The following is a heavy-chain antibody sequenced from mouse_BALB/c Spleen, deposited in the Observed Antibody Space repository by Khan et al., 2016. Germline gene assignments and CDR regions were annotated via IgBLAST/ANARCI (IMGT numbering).Heavy chain of an antibody. D-gene: IGHD2-14*01. CDR3: TRDGVRRRSYAMDY. Sequence: QVQLQQPGAELVRPGASVKLSCKASGYTFTSYWINWVRQRLGQGLEWIGNIYPSDRYTNYNQKFKDKATLTVDKSSNKAYMQLSSPTSEDSAVYYCTRDGVRRRSYAMDYWGQGTSVTVSS. J-gene: IGHJ4*01. CDR2: IYPSDRYT. V-gene: IGHV1-69*02. CDR1: GYTFTSYW.